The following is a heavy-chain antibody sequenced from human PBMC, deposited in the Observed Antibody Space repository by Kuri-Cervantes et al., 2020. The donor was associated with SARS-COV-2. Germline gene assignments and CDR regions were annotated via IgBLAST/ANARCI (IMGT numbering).Heavy chain of an antibody. Sequence: GGSLRLSCAASGFTFSSYSMNWVRQAPGKGLKWVSSISSSSSYIYYADSVKGRFTISRDNAKNSLYLQMNSLRAEDTAVYYCARDVAAGRAYYYYMDVWGKGTTVTVSS. V-gene: IGHV3-21*01. CDR2: ISSSSSYI. CDR1: GFTFSSYS. D-gene: IGHD6-13*01. CDR3: ARDVAAGRAYYYYMDV. J-gene: IGHJ6*03.